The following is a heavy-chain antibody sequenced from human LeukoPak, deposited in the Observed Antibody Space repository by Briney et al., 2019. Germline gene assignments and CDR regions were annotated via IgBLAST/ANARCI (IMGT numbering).Heavy chain of an antibody. J-gene: IGHJ4*02. CDR1: GYTFTGYY. Sequence: GASVKVSCKASGYTFTGYYMHWVRQAPGQGLEWMGWINPNSGGTNYAQKFQGWVTMTRNTSISTAYMELSSLRSEDTAVYYCAREANLRYFDWLLRAGFTPRRPYYFDYWGQGTLVTVSS. CDR3: AREANLRYFDWLLRAGFTPRRPYYFDY. CDR2: INPNSGGT. V-gene: IGHV1-2*04. D-gene: IGHD3-9*01.